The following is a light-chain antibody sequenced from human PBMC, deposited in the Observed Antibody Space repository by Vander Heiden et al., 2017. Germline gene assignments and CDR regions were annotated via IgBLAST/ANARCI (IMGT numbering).Light chain of an antibody. V-gene: IGKV3-11*01. CDR1: QSVSSY. CDR2: DAS. J-gene: IGKJ1*01. CDR3: QLRSNWPPWT. Sequence: EIVLTQSPATLSLSPGERATLSCRASQSVSSYLAWYQQKPGQAPRLLIYDASNRATGIPARFSGSGYGTDFTLTISSLEPEDFEVYYCQLRSNWPPWTFGQGTKVEIK.